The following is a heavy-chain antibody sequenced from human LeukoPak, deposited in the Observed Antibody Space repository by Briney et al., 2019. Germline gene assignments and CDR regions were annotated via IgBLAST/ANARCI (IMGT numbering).Heavy chain of an antibody. CDR3: ARGRKPSGYYYYMDS. CDR2: ISYDGSNK. CDR1: GFTFSSYA. Sequence: GGSLRLSCAASGFTFSSYAMHWVRQAPGKGLEWVAVISYDGSNKYYADSVKGRFIISRDNSKNTLYLHMNSLSVDDTTVHYCARGRKPSGYYYYMDSWGKGTTVTV. J-gene: IGHJ6*03. V-gene: IGHV3-30*04.